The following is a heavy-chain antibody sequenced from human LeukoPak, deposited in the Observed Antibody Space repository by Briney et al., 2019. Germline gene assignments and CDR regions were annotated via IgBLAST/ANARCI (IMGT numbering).Heavy chain of an antibody. CDR3: ARVGRDGYKYIDY. D-gene: IGHD5-24*01. V-gene: IGHV3-21*01. J-gene: IGHJ4*02. Sequence: GGSLRLSCAGSGFSFSDYSMNWVRQAPGKGLEWVSSISSGSSYINYADSVKGRFTISRDNAKNSLYLQMNSLRAEDTAVYYCARVGRDGYKYIDYWGQGTLVTVSS. CDR1: GFSFSDYS. CDR2: ISSGSSYI.